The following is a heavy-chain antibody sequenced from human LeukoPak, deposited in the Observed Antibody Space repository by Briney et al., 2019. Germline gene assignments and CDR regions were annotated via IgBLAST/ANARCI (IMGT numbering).Heavy chain of an antibody. Sequence: GRSLRLSRAASGFTFSSYAVHWVRQVPGKGLEWVAVISYDGGNKYYADSVKGRFTISRDNSKNTLYLQMNSLRAEDTAVYYCARDFSGSYYGTTDYGMDVWGQGTTVTVSS. CDR1: GFTFSSYA. J-gene: IGHJ6*02. V-gene: IGHV3-30-3*01. D-gene: IGHD1-26*01. CDR3: ARDFSGSYYGTTDYGMDV. CDR2: ISYDGGNK.